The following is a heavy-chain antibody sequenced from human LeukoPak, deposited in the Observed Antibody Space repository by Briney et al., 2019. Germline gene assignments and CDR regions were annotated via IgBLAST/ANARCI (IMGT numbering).Heavy chain of an antibody. D-gene: IGHD3-10*01. CDR1: GGSISRGDYY. Sequence: SQTLSLTCTVSGGSISRGDYYWSWIRQPPGKGLEWIGYIFYSGSTYNNPSPKSRVNLSIDTSKNQSSLNLSSVTVADTAVYYCAGYGSGSYYVNWFDPWGQGTLVIVSS. V-gene: IGHV4-30-4*01. CDR3: AGYGSGSYYVNWFDP. J-gene: IGHJ5*02. CDR2: IFYSGST.